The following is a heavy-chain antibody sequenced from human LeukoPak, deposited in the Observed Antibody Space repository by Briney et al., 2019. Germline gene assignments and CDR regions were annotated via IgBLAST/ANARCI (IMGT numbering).Heavy chain of an antibody. Sequence: GVSVNVSCKASRGTFSSYAISLVRQAPGAPLEWMGRIIPIFGIANYAQKLQGRVTITGDKSTSTAYMELGSLRSEDTAGYYCARNQQDFLTENYYYYGLDVWGEGTRVTVSS. J-gene: IGHJ6*02. CDR1: RGTFSSYA. CDR3: ARNQQDFLTENYYYYGLDV. CDR2: IIPIFGIA. V-gene: IGHV1-69*04. D-gene: IGHD3-9*01.